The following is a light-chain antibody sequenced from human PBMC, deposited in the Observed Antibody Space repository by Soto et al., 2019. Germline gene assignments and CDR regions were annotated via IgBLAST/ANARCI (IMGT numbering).Light chain of an antibody. CDR2: WAS. CDR1: RSILYSSNTNNY. Sequence: DIVMTQSPDSLAVSLGERATINCKSSRSILYSSNTNNYLAWYQQKPGQPPKLLIYWASTRESGVPDRFSGSGSGTDFTLTISGLQAEDVAVYYCQQYYSTPYNFGQGTKLEIK. CDR3: QQYYSTPYN. J-gene: IGKJ2*01. V-gene: IGKV4-1*01.